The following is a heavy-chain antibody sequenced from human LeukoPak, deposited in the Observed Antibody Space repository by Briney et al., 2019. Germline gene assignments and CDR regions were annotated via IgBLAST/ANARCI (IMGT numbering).Heavy chain of an antibody. CDR2: IYYSGST. CDR3: AKATTRAAAIRFDY. CDR1: GGSISSSSYY. J-gene: IGHJ4*02. D-gene: IGHD6-13*01. V-gene: IGHV4-39*07. Sequence: SETLSLTCTVSGGSISSSSYYWGWIRQPPGKGLEWIGSIYYSGSTYYNPSLKSRVTISVDTSKNQFSLKLSSVTAADTAVYYCAKATTRAAAIRFDYWGQGTLVTASS.